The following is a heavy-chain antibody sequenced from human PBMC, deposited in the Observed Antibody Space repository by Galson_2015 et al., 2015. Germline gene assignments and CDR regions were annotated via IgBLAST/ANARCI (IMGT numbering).Heavy chain of an antibody. J-gene: IGHJ4*02. Sequence: SETLSLTCTVSGGSISSSSYYWGWIRQPPGKGLEWIGSIYYSGSTYYNPSLKSRVTISVDTSKNQFSLKLSSVTAADTAVYYCARGYAEVAAASDYWGQGTLVTVSS. D-gene: IGHD6-13*01. CDR3: ARGYAEVAAASDY. V-gene: IGHV4-39*01. CDR1: GGSISSSSYY. CDR2: IYYSGST.